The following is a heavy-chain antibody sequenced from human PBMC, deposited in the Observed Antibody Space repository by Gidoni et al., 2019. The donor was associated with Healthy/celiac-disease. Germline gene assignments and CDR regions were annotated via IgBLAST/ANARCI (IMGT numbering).Heavy chain of an antibody. D-gene: IGHD4-4*01. J-gene: IGHJ4*02. Sequence: VQLVESGGGVVQPGRSLRLSCAASGFTFSSYGMHWVRQAPGKGLEWVAVIWYDGSNKYYADSVKGRFTISRDNSKNTLYLQMNSLRAEDTAVYYCAPLHSNDYFDYWGQGTLVTVSS. V-gene: IGHV3-33*01. CDR1: GFTFSSYG. CDR2: IWYDGSNK. CDR3: APLHSNDYFDY.